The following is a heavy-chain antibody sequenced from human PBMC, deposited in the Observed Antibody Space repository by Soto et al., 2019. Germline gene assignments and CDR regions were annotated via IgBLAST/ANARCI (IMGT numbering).Heavy chain of an antibody. V-gene: IGHV3-15*01. CDR3: TTFLGDADMFNDY. D-gene: IGHD3-10*01. CDR2: IKSETDGGTR. J-gene: IGHJ4*02. Sequence: EVQLVESGGGLVKPGGSLRLSCAASGFTFNYAWMIWVRQAPGKGLEWMGRIKSETDGGTRDYAAHVKGRSTISTDDPKNTLFLHINSLKTEDTAVNYCTTFLGDADMFNDYWGQGTLVTVSS. CDR1: GFTFNYAW.